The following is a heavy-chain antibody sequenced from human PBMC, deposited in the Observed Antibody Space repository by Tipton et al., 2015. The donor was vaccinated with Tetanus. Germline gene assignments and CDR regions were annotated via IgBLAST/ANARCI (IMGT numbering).Heavy chain of an antibody. CDR3: ARHGDNAYFDY. Sequence: TLSLTCTVSGGSISSGGYYWSWIRQHPGKGLEWIGDIYSSGSTYYNPSLKSRVTISVDTSKNQFSLKLNSMAAADTAVYYCARHGDNAYFDYWGQGTLVTVSS. J-gene: IGHJ4*02. CDR2: IYSSGST. D-gene: IGHD4-17*01. CDR1: GGSISSGGYY. V-gene: IGHV4-31*03.